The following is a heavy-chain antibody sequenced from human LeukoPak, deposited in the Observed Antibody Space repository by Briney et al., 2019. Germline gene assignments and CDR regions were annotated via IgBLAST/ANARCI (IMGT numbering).Heavy chain of an antibody. CDR2: MSYDGSNQ. V-gene: IGHV3-30-3*01. CDR1: GFTFTSYN. J-gene: IGHJ2*01. Sequence: GGSLRLSCAASGFTFTSYNLHWVRQAPGKGLEWVALMSYDGSNQYYADYVKGRFSIYRDTSKNTLYMQMNSLRAEDTAVYYCARDQTFRGSWFFDLWGRGTLVTVSS. CDR3: ARDQTFRGSWFFDL. D-gene: IGHD3-3*02.